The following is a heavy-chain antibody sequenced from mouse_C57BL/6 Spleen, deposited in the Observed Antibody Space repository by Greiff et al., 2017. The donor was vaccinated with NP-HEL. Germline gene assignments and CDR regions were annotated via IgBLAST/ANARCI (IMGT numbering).Heavy chain of an antibody. Sequence: QVQLKESGAELVRPGASVTLSCKASGYTFTDYEMHWVKQTPVHGLEWIGAIDPETGGTAYNQKFKGKAILTADKSSSTAYMELRSLTSEDSAVYYCTREADSPYYFDYWGQGTTLTVSS. D-gene: IGHD3-3*01. CDR2: IDPETGGT. V-gene: IGHV1-15*01. CDR3: TREADSPYYFDY. CDR1: GYTFTDYE. J-gene: IGHJ2*01.